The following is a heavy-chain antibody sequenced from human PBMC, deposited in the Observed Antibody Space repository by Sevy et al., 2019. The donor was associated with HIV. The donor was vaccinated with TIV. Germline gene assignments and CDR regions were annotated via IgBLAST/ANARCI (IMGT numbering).Heavy chain of an antibody. CDR1: GFTFSKYW. V-gene: IGHV3-11*01. CDR2: ISSSGSTI. Sequence: GGSLRLSCAASGFTFSKYWMSWVRQAPGKGLEWVSYISSSGSTIYYADSVKGRFTISRDNAKNSLYLQMNSLRAEDTAVYYCARDRATISKDAFDIWGQGTMVTVSS. J-gene: IGHJ3*02. CDR3: ARDRATISKDAFDI. D-gene: IGHD5-12*01.